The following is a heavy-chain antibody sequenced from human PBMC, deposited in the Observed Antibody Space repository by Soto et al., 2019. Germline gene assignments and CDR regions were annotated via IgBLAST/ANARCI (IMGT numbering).Heavy chain of an antibody. V-gene: IGHV3-53*01. CDR1: GFTVSDNY. Sequence: VGSLRLSCAASGFTVSDNYMTWVRQAPGKGLEWVSVLYSAGNAYYADSVQGRFTISRDDSKNTLYLQMNRLRAEDTAVYYCARDKGGGWYYFDSWGQGTLVTVSS. CDR2: LYSAGNA. D-gene: IGHD6-19*01. CDR3: ARDKGGGWYYFDS. J-gene: IGHJ4*02.